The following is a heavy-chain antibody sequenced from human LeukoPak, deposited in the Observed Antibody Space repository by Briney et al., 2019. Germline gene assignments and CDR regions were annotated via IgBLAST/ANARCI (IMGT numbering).Heavy chain of an antibody. V-gene: IGHV3-23*01. CDR3: ASLDIVVVPAARYGRDV. Sequence: GGSLRLSCAASGFTFSSYAMSWVRQAPGKGLEWVSAISSSGGSTYYADSVKGRFTISRDNSKNTLYLQMNSLRAEDTAVYYCASLDIVVVPAARYGRDVGAKGTRVPVSS. CDR2: ISSSGGST. CDR1: GFTFSSYA. J-gene: IGHJ6*04. D-gene: IGHD2-2*01.